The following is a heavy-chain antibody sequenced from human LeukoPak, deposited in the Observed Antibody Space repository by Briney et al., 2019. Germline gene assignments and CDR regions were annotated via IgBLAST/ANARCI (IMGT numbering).Heavy chain of an antibody. Sequence: GGSLRLSCVVSGFTFSDYAMNWVRQAPGKGLEWVSTFKTKYNQVYYAESVRGRFTISTDNSKSTVYLEMNSLRAEDTALYYCARSVPDYTRFDYWGQGALVTVSS. J-gene: IGHJ4*02. V-gene: IGHV3-23*05. CDR2: FKTKYNQV. CDR3: ARSVPDYTRFDY. CDR1: GFTFSDYA. D-gene: IGHD4-11*01.